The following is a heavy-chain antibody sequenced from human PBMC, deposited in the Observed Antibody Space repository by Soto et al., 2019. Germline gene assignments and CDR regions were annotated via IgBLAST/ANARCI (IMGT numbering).Heavy chain of an antibody. Sequence: PGGSLRLSCAASGVTFSSYEMNWVRQAPGKGLEWVSYISSSGSTIYYADSVKGRFTISRDNAKNSLYLQMNSLRAEDTAVYYCARGGSSGWYYYGMDVWGQGTTVTVSS. CDR1: GVTFSSYE. CDR2: ISSSGSTI. CDR3: ARGGSSGWYYYGMDV. D-gene: IGHD6-19*01. V-gene: IGHV3-48*03. J-gene: IGHJ6*02.